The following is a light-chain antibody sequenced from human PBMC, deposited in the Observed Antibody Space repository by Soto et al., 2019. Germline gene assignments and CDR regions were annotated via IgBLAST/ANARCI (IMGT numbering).Light chain of an antibody. Sequence: EIVLTQSPGTLSLSPGERATLSCRASQSVSSSFLAWYQQKPGQAPGLLIYDASSRATGIPDRFSGSGSGTDFTLTISRLEPEDFAVYYCQQYGGSPRTFGQGTKVEIK. CDR2: DAS. J-gene: IGKJ1*01. CDR1: QSVSSSF. CDR3: QQYGGSPRT. V-gene: IGKV3-20*01.